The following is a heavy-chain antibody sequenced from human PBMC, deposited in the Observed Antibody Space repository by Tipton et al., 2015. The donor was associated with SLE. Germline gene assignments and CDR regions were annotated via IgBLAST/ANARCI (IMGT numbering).Heavy chain of an antibody. CDR3: AREVSGSYYFDS. Sequence: TLSLTCTVSGGSISSGDYYWSWIRQPPGKGLEWIGYIYYSGSTYYNPSLKSRVTISVDTSKNQFSLKLSSVTAADTAVYSCAREVSGSYYFDSWGQGTLVTVSS. CDR1: GGSISSGDYY. CDR2: IYYSGST. J-gene: IGHJ4*02. V-gene: IGHV4-30-4*01. D-gene: IGHD3-10*01.